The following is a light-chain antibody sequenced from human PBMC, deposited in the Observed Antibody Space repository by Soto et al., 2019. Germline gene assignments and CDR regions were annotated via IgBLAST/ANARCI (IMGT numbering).Light chain of an antibody. CDR1: SSDVGGYDY. Sequence: QSVLTQPASVSGSPGQSITISCTGTSSDVGGYDYVSWYQLHPGKAPKLMVFEVNNRPSGVSYRFSGSKSGNTASLTISGLQAEDEADYFCSSYSISRTYVFGPGTKVTVL. V-gene: IGLV2-14*01. CDR2: EVN. CDR3: SSYSISRTYV. J-gene: IGLJ1*01.